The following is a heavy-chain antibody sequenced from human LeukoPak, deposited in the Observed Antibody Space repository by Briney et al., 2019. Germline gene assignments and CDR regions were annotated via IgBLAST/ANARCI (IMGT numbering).Heavy chain of an antibody. J-gene: IGHJ4*02. CDR1: GGSISSGDYY. Sequence: SETVSLTCTVSGGSISSGDYYWSWIRQPPGKGLEWIGYIYYSGSTYYNPSLKSRVTISVDTSKNQFSLKLSSVTAADTAVYYCARFTIFGDDYWGQGTLVTVSS. CDR3: ARFTIFGDDY. D-gene: IGHD3-3*01. CDR2: IYYSGST. V-gene: IGHV4-30-4*01.